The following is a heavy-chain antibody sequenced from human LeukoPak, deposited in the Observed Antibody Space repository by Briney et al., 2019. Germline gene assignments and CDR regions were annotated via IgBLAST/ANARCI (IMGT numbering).Heavy chain of an antibody. D-gene: IGHD6-13*01. CDR1: GGSFSGYY. CDR3: ARGYSSSSYLAKLFDY. J-gene: IGHJ4*02. Sequence: PSETLSLTCAVYGGSFSGYYWSWIRQPPGKGLEWIGEINHSGSTNYNPSLKSRVTISVDTSKNQFSLKLSSVTAADTAVYYCARGYSSSSYLAKLFDYWGQGTLVTVSS. CDR2: INHSGST. V-gene: IGHV4-34*01.